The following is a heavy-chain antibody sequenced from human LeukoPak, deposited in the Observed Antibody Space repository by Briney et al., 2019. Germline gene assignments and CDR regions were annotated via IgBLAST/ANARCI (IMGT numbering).Heavy chain of an antibody. Sequence: SETLSLTCAVYGGSFSGYYWSWIRQPPGKGLEWIGEINLSGSTNYNPSLKSRVTISVDTSKNQFSLKLSSVTAADTAVYYCARVTREWIQLWSHYYFDYWGQGTLVTVSS. CDR2: INLSGST. CDR1: GGSFSGYY. V-gene: IGHV4-34*01. J-gene: IGHJ4*02. D-gene: IGHD5-18*01. CDR3: ARVTREWIQLWSHYYFDY.